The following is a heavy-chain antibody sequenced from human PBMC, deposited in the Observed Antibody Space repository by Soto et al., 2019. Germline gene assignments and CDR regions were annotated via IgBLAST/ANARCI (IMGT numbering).Heavy chain of an antibody. D-gene: IGHD6-13*01. J-gene: IGHJ4*02. CDR2: IWYDGSNK. V-gene: IGHV3-33*08. Sequence: QVQLVESGGGVVQPGRSLRLSCAASGFTFSSYDMDWVRKAPGKGLEWVALIWYDGSNKHYADSVKGRFTISRDNSKNTLYMQMNSLRAEYTALYYCAIEGVREAAGSLPPDHWGQVLLFTVSS. CDR3: AIEGVREAAGSLPPDH. CDR1: GFTFSSYD.